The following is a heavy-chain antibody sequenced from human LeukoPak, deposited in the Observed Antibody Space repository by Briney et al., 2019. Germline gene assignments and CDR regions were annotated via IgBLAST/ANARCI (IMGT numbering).Heavy chain of an antibody. J-gene: IGHJ4*02. Sequence: GGSLRLSCAASGFTFSDYSMNWVRQAPGKGLVWVSRINSDGSSTSYADSVKGRFTISRDNAKNTLYLQMNSLRAEDTAVYYCARVATGYSSSWYPPHFDYWGQGTLVTVSS. CDR2: INSDGSST. CDR3: ARVATGYSSSWYPPHFDY. V-gene: IGHV3-74*01. D-gene: IGHD6-13*01. CDR1: GFTFSDYS.